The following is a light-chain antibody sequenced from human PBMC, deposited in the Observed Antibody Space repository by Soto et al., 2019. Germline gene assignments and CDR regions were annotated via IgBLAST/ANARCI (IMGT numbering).Light chain of an antibody. J-gene: IGKJ1*01. V-gene: IGKV3-20*01. Sequence: IVVTQSPCTLSLYTGERATLSCRASQNVDSNYLAWYQQKPGQAPRIIIFGASGRATGIPDRFSGSGSGTDFTLTISRLEPEDIATYYCLQHGSYPRTFGQGSNVDI. CDR2: GAS. CDR3: LQHGSYPRT. CDR1: QNVDSNY.